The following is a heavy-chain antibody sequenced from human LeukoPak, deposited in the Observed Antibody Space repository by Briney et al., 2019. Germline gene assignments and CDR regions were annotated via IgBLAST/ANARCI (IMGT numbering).Heavy chain of an antibody. D-gene: IGHD3-16*01. CDR1: GGSITSYY. J-gene: IGHJ4*02. V-gene: IGHV4-4*07. CDR3: ARDEPHGGGWFYY. CDR2: IYTSGST. Sequence: SETLSLTCTVSGGSITSYYWSWIRQPAGKGLEWIGRIYTSGSTNYNPSLKSRVTMSVDTSKNQFSLKLTPVTAADTAVYYCARDEPHGGGWFYYWGQGTLVTVSS.